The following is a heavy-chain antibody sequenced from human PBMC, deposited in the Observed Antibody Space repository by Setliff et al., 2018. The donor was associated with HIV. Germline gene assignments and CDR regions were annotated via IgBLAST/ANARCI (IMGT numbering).Heavy chain of an antibody. V-gene: IGHV4-59*08. Sequence: PSETLSLTCTVSGGSISSHYWSWIRQPPGKGLEWIAYIYYSGTTSYNPSLKSRVTISVDTSKNQFSMKLRSVTAADTAVYYCARLRSELGVFDYWVQGTLVTVSS. CDR2: IYYSGTT. CDR1: GGSISSHY. J-gene: IGHJ4*02. CDR3: ARLRSELGVFDY. D-gene: IGHD1-26*01.